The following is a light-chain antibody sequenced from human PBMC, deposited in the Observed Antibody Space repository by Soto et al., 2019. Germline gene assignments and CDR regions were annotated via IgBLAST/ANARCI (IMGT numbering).Light chain of an antibody. CDR2: EVS. J-gene: IGLJ1*01. CDR1: SSDVGGYSF. Sequence: QSVLTQPASVSESPGQSITISCTGDSSDVGGYSFVSWYQHHPGKAPKLIIYEVSERPSGVSNRFSGSKSGNTASLTISGLQGEDEADYYCISYTSDNTYVFGTGIKVTVL. V-gene: IGLV2-14*01. CDR3: ISYTSDNTYV.